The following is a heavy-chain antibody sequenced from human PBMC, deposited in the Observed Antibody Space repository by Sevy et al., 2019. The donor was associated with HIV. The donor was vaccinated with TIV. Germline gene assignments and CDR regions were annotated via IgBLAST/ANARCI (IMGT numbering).Heavy chain of an antibody. CDR3: ARVTVRGFDY. D-gene: IGHD3-10*01. V-gene: IGHV3-53*01. Sequence: GGSLRLSCTASGFTVSSNYMSWVRQAPGKGLEWASVLYSGGSTYYADSVKGRFTISRDNSKNTLYLQMNSLRAEDTAVYYCARVTVRGFDYWGQGTLVTVSS. CDR2: LYSGGST. J-gene: IGHJ4*02. CDR1: GFTVSSNY.